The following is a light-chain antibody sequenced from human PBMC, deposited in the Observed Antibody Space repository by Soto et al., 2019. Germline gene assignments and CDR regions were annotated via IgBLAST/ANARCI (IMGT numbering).Light chain of an antibody. V-gene: IGKV1-5*01. CDR1: QTIGGW. Sequence: DIRMTQSPATLSASVGDRVTITCRASQTIGGWLAWYQQKPGKAPKLLISEVSSLESAVPPRFSCSGSGAEFTLIISSLQPDDFATYSCQQYDSYPYTFGQGTKLEI. CDR2: EVS. CDR3: QQYDSYPYT. J-gene: IGKJ2*01.